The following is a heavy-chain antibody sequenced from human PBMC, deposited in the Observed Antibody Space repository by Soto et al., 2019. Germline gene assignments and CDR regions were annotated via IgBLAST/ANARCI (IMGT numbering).Heavy chain of an antibody. J-gene: IGHJ2*01. D-gene: IGHD7-27*01. CDR1: GGSISSSSYY. V-gene: IGHV4-39*01. CDR2: IYYSGST. Sequence: SETLSLTCTVSGGSISSSSYYWGWIRQPPGKGLEWIGSIYYSGSTYYNPSLKSRVTISVDTSKNQFSLKLSSVTAADTAVYYCASHHWGYWYFDLWGRGTLVTVSS. CDR3: ASHHWGYWYFDL.